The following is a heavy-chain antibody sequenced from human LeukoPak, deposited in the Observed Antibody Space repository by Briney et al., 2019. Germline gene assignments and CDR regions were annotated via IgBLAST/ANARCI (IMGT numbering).Heavy chain of an antibody. D-gene: IGHD3-10*01. Sequence: SETLSLTCTVSGGSISSTTYYWGWIRQPPGKGLEWIGSIYYSGSTYYNPSLNSRVTISVDTSKNQFSLKLNSVTAADTAVYYCARLYGSGSYYTIYFDYWGQGTLVTVSS. CDR3: ARLYGSGSYYTIYFDY. CDR1: GGSISSTTYY. CDR2: IYYSGST. J-gene: IGHJ4*02. V-gene: IGHV4-39*07.